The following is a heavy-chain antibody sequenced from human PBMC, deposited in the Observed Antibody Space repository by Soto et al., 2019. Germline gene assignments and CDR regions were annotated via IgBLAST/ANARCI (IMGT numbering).Heavy chain of an antibody. Sequence: EVQLLESGGGLVQPGESLRLSCAASGFTFSSYAMSWVRQAPGKGLEWVSVISGSDDSTYYADSVKGRFTISRDNSKNTLYLQMNSLGAEETVVFYCAKRSSSSTFDYWGQGTLVTVSS. J-gene: IGHJ4*02. V-gene: IGHV3-23*01. D-gene: IGHD6-6*01. CDR1: GFTFSSYA. CDR3: AKRSSSSTFDY. CDR2: ISGSDDST.